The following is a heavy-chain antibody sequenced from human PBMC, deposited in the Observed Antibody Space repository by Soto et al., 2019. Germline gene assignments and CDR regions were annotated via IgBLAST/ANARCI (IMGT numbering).Heavy chain of an antibody. CDR2: IWYDGSNK. J-gene: IGHJ4*02. V-gene: IGHV3-33*01. Sequence: GGSLRLSCAASGFTFNSFDMHWVRQAPGKGLEWVAVIWYDGSNKYYADSVKGRFTFSRDNSKNTLYLQMNSLRAEDTAVYYCAREYSDYARAFDYWGQGTLVTVSS. CDR1: GFTFNSFD. CDR3: AREYSDYARAFDY. D-gene: IGHD4-17*01.